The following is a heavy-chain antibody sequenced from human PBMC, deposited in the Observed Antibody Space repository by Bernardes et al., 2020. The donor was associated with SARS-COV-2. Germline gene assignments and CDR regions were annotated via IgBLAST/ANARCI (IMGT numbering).Heavy chain of an antibody. CDR2: ISGVSGAT. CDR1: GFTFSSYV. D-gene: IGHD1-1*01. CDR3: AKDPTQRWAS. Sequence: GGSLRLSCAASGFTFSSYVLSWVRQPPGEGLEWVSTISGVSGATNYADSVRGRFTISRDNSNSTLYLQMNSLRAEDTAVHYCAKDPTQRWASWGQGTLVTVSS. J-gene: IGHJ4*02. V-gene: IGHV3-23*01.